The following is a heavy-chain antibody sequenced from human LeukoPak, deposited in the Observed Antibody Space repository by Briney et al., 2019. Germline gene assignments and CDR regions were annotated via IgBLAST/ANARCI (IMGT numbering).Heavy chain of an antibody. D-gene: IGHD3-10*01. CDR1: GYTFTSYY. V-gene: IGHV1-46*01. Sequence: GSVKVSCKASGYTFTSYYMHWVRQAPVQGLEWMGIINPSGGSTSYAQKFQGRVTMTRDTSTSTVYMELSSLRSEDTAVYYCARVSEGEYYFDYWGQGTLVTVSS. CDR3: ARVSEGEYYFDY. J-gene: IGHJ4*02. CDR2: INPSGGST.